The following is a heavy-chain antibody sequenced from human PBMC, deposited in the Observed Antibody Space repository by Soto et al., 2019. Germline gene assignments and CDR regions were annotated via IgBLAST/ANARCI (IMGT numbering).Heavy chain of an antibody. CDR2: IYYSGST. CDR1: GGSISSSSYY. V-gene: IGHV4-39*01. CDR3: ASVVPAAELYYYYYMDV. Sequence: SETLSLTCTVSGGSISSSSYYWGWIRQPPGKGLEWIGSIYYSGSTYYNPSLKSRVTISVDTSKNQFSLKLSSVTAADTAVYYCASVVPAAELYYYYYMDVWGKGTTVTVPS. D-gene: IGHD2-2*01. J-gene: IGHJ6*03.